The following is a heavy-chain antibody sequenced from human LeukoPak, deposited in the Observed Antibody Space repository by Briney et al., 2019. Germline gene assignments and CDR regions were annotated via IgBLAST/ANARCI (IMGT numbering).Heavy chain of an antibody. Sequence: SGTLSLTCTVSGGSICSYYWSWIRQPPGKGLEWIGYVYYSGRTNYNPSLKSRVTISVDTSKNQFSLKLSSVTAADTAVYYCARTFSESYYYYGMDVWGQGTTVTVS. CDR3: ARTFSESYYYYGMDV. CDR2: VYYSGRT. D-gene: IGHD1-26*01. J-gene: IGHJ6*02. V-gene: IGHV4-59*01. CDR1: GGSICSYY.